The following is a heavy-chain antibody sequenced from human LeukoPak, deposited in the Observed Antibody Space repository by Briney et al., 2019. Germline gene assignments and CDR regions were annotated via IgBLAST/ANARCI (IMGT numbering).Heavy chain of an antibody. D-gene: IGHD2-21*02. CDR2: ISSSSSYI. Sequence: PGRSLRLSCAASGFTFSSYSMNWVRQAPGKGLEWVSSISSSSSYISYADSVKGRFTISRDNAKNSLYLQMNSLRAEDTAVYYCARDAGWLLDFDYWGQGTLVTVSS. CDR3: ARDAGWLLDFDY. CDR1: GFTFSSYS. V-gene: IGHV3-21*01. J-gene: IGHJ4*02.